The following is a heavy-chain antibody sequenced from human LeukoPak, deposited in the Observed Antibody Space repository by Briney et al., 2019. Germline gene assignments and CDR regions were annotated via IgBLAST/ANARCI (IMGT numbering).Heavy chain of an antibody. CDR3: ARHGSGYSSGWYEL. D-gene: IGHD6-19*01. J-gene: IGHJ4*02. V-gene: IGHV4-34*01. CDR2: INHSGST. CDR1: GGSFSGYY. Sequence: SETLSLTCAVYGGSFSGYYWSWIRQPPGKGLEWIGEINHSGSTNYNPSLKSRVTISVDTSKNQFSLKLSSVTAADTAVYYCARHGSGYSSGWYELWGQGTLVTVSS.